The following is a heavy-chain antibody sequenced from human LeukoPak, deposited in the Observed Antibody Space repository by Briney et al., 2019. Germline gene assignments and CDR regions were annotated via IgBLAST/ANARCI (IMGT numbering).Heavy chain of an antibody. CDR3: ARGGKIHTYNWFDP. Sequence: GGSLRLSCAGSGFSFSNYWMSWVRQAPGKGLEWVASIKEDGTETYSVDSVKGRFTISRDNTKKALYLQMNSLRAADTAVYYCARGGKIHTYNWFDPWGQGTLVTVSS. D-gene: IGHD5-18*01. J-gene: IGHJ5*02. CDR2: IKEDGTET. V-gene: IGHV3-7*05. CDR1: GFSFSNYW.